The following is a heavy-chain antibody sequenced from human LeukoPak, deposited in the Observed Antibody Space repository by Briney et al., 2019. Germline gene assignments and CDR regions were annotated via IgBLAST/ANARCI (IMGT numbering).Heavy chain of an antibody. CDR2: ISAYNGNT. V-gene: IGHV1-18*01. D-gene: IGHD3-10*01. Sequence: AASVKVSCKASGYTFTSYGISWVRQAPGQGLEWTGWISAYNGNTNYAQKLQGRVTMTTDTSTSTAYMELRSLRSDDTAVYYCARDRDTMVRGAMDLWGQGTLVTVSS. J-gene: IGHJ4*02. CDR3: ARDRDTMVRGAMDL. CDR1: GYTFTSYG.